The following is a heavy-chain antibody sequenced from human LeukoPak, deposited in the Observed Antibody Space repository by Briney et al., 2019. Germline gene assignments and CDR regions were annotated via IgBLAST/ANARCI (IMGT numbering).Heavy chain of an antibody. CDR3: ARDPYCGGDCYRYWYFDL. Sequence: GGSLRLSCAASGFTVSSNYMSWVRQAPGKGLEWVSVIYSGGSTYHADSVKGRFTISRDNAKNSLYLQMNSLRAEDTAVYYCARDPYCGGDCYRYWYFDLWGRGTLVTVSS. D-gene: IGHD2-21*02. CDR2: IYSGGST. V-gene: IGHV3-53*01. J-gene: IGHJ2*01. CDR1: GFTVSSNY.